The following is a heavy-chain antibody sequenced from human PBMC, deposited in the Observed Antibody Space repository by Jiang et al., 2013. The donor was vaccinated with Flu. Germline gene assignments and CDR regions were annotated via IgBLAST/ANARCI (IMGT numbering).Heavy chain of an antibody. Sequence: ESGGGLVKPGGSLRLSCAASGFTFSSYSMNWVRQAPGKGLEWVSSISSSSSYIYYADSVKGRFTISRDNAKNSLYLQMNSLRAEDTAVYYCARDGWVPAAKGNWFDPWGQGTLVTVSS. CDR3: ARDGWVPAAKGNWFDP. J-gene: IGHJ5*02. CDR1: GFTFSSYS. CDR2: ISSSSSYI. D-gene: IGHD2-2*01. V-gene: IGHV3-21*01.